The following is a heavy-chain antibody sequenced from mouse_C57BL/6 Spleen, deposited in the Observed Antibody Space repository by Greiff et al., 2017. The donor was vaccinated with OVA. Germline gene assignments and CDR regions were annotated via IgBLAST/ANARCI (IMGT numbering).Heavy chain of an antibody. Sequence: VQLHQPGAELVRPGASVKLSCKASGYTFTGYYINWVKQRPGQGLEWIARIYPGSGNTYSNEKFKGKATLTAEKSSSTAYMQLSSLTSEDSAVYFCARARDGPFAYWGQGTLVTVSA. CDR2: IYPGSGNT. CDR1: GYTFTGYY. D-gene: IGHD1-1*01. V-gene: IGHV1-76*01. J-gene: IGHJ3*01. CDR3: ARARDGPFAY.